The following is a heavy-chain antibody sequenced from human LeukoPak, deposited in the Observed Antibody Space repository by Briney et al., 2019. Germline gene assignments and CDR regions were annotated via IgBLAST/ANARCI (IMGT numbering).Heavy chain of an antibody. Sequence: GGSLRLSCAASAFTLSNYSMAWVRQAPGKGLEWISYISSSSRTIYYADSVKGRFTISRDNAKNSLSVQMTTLRAEDTAVYYCARGVQFDYWGQGTLVTVSS. CDR2: ISSSSRTI. CDR3: ARGVQFDY. CDR1: AFTLSNYS. V-gene: IGHV3-48*01. J-gene: IGHJ4*02. D-gene: IGHD1-1*01.